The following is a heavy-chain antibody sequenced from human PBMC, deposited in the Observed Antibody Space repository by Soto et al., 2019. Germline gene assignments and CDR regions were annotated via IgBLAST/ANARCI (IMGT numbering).Heavy chain of an antibody. D-gene: IGHD6-19*01. Sequence: SATLSLTCAISCGSISSSNWWSWVRQPPGKGLEWIGEIYHSGSTNYNPSLKSRVTISVDKSKNQFSLKLSSVTAADTAVYYCARDLGGWSSGWYRQDSWGQGTMVT. V-gene: IGHV4-4*02. CDR2: IYHSGST. CDR1: CGSISSSNW. CDR3: ARDLGGWSSGWYRQDS. J-gene: IGHJ3*02.